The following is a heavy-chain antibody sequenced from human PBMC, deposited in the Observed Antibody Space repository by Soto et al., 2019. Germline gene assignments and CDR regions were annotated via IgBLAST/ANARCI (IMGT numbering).Heavy chain of an antibody. D-gene: IGHD3-22*01. CDR3: ARGYYDSSGYLTNWFDP. V-gene: IGHV4-34*01. CDR2: INHSGST. CDR1: GGSFIGYY. J-gene: IGHJ5*02. Sequence: SETLCLTCAVYGGSFIGYYWSWIRQPPGKGLEWIGEINHSGSTNYNPSLKSRVTISVDTSKNQFSLKLSSVTAADTAVYYCARGYYDSSGYLTNWFDPWGQGTLVSVSS.